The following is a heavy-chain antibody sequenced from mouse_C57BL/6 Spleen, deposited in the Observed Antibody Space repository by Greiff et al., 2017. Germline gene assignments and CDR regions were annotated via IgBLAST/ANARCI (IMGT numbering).Heavy chain of an antibody. CDR3: ARDLAYYYGSSYVNWFAY. CDR1: GYTFTDYY. J-gene: IGHJ3*01. CDR2: INPNNGGT. Sequence: VQLQQSGPELVKPGASVKISCKASGYTFTDYYMNWVKQSHGKSLEWIGDINPNNGGTSYNQKFKGKATLTVDKSSSTAYMELRSLTSEDSAVYYCARDLAYYYGSSYVNWFAYWGQGTLVTVSA. V-gene: IGHV1-26*01. D-gene: IGHD1-1*01.